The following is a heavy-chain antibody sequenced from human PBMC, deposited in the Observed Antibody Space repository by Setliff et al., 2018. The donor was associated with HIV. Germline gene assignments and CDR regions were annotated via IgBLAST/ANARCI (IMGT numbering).Heavy chain of an antibody. CDR1: GGSLSDTHW. CDR2: IFVAGGT. J-gene: IGHJ5*01. D-gene: IGHD2-21*02. V-gene: IGHV4-4*07. Sequence: SETLSLTCTVSGGSLSDTHWWTWIRQPAGRGPQWIGRIFVAGGTKYNPSLKTRVTISLNASKNQFSLTLTAVTAADTAVYYCAGDAGTSIEESGDAYTWIDSWGQGTLVTV. CDR3: AGDAGTSIEESGDAYTWIDS.